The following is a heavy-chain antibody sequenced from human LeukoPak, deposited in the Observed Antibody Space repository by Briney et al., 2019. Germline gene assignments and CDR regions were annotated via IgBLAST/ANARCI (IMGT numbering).Heavy chain of an antibody. V-gene: IGHV3-23*01. Sequence: GGSLRLSCAASGFIFRNYAMSWVRQAPGKGLEWVSAITGSGDTTYYADSVKGRFTVSRDNSKNTLYVEMNTLRAEDTAVYYCAKWGDYDILTGYYVSDFWGQGTLVTVSS. J-gene: IGHJ4*02. CDR1: GFIFRNYA. CDR3: AKWGDYDILTGYYVSDF. CDR2: ITGSGDTT. D-gene: IGHD3-9*01.